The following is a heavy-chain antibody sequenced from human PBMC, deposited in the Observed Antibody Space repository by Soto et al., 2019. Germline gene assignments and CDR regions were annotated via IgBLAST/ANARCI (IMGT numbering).Heavy chain of an antibody. V-gene: IGHV3-74*01. J-gene: IGHJ5*02. Sequence: EVQLAESGGGLIQPGGSLRLSCATSGFTFSRYWIHWVRQAPGEGLVWVSRISGDGVHTDYAESVKGRFTVSRDIAKSTGYLQMNNLRAEDTAIYYCARVTEAYSPDTAVATRSPFAWFDPWGQGTLVTVSS. CDR1: GFTFSRYW. CDR2: ISGDGVHT. CDR3: ARVTEAYSPDTAVATRSPFAWFDP. D-gene: IGHD6-19*01.